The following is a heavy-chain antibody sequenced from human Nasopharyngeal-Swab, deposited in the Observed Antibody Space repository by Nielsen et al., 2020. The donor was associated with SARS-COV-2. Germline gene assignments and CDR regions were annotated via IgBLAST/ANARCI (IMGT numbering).Heavy chain of an antibody. V-gene: IGHV4-34*01. J-gene: IGHJ6*02. Sequence: SETLSPTCAVYGGSFSGYYWSWIRQPPGKGLEWIGEINHSGSTNCNPSLKSRVTISVDTSKNQFSLKLSSVTAADTAVYYCARGVRLTRITMVRGPIESVYGMDVWGQGTTVTVSS. CDR1: GGSFSGYY. CDR3: ARGVRLTRITMVRGPIESVYGMDV. CDR2: INHSGST. D-gene: IGHD3-10*01.